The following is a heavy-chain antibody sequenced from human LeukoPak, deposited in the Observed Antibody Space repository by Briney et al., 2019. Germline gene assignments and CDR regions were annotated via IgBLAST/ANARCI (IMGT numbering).Heavy chain of an antibody. D-gene: IGHD5-18*01. Sequence: GGSLRLSCAASGFTFSSYAMHWVRQAPGKGLVWVSHINSDGSITSYADSVKGRFTISRDNAKNTLYLQMNSLRAEDTAVYYCARDAVDTANAVWGQGTTVTVSS. CDR3: ARDAVDTANAV. J-gene: IGHJ6*02. CDR2: INSDGSIT. CDR1: GFTFSSYA. V-gene: IGHV3-74*01.